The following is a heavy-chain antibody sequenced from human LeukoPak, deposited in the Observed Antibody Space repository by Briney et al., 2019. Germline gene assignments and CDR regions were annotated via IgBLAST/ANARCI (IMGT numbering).Heavy chain of an antibody. Sequence: GRSLRLSCAASGFTFDDYAMHWVRQAPGKGLEWVSGISWNSGSIGYADSVKGRFTISRDNAKNSLYLQTNSLRAEDTALYYCAKVGQYLYFDYWGQGTLVTVSS. CDR3: AKVGQYLYFDY. CDR2: ISWNSGSI. CDR1: GFTFDDYA. J-gene: IGHJ4*02. D-gene: IGHD2-2*01. V-gene: IGHV3-9*01.